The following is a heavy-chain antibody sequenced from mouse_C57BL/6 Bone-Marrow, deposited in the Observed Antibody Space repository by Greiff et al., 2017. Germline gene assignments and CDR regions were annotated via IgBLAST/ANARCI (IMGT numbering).Heavy chain of an antibody. J-gene: IGHJ1*03. CDR3: ARWAITTVVADWYFDV. CDR1: GYTFTSYW. Sequence: QVQLKQSGAELVKPGASVKLSCKASGYTFTSYWMHWVKQRPGRGLEWIGRIDPNSGGTKYNEKFKSKATLTVDKPSSTAYMQLSSLTSEDSAVYYCARWAITTVVADWYFDVWGTGTTVTVSS. D-gene: IGHD1-1*01. V-gene: IGHV1-72*01. CDR2: IDPNSGGT.